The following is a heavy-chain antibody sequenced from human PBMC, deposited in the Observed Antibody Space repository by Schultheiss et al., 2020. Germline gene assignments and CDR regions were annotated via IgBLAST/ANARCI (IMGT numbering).Heavy chain of an antibody. J-gene: IGHJ6*03. CDR1: GFTFSSYS. V-gene: IGHV3-21*01. Sequence: GGSLRLSCAASGFTFSSYSMNWVRQAPGKGLEWVSSISSSSSYIYYADSVKGRFTISRDNAKNSLYLQMNSLRAEDTAVYYCARAHTIFGVVPYYYYYMDVWGKGNTGTVSS. CDR2: ISSSSSYI. CDR3: ARAHTIFGVVPYYYYYMDV. D-gene: IGHD3-3*01.